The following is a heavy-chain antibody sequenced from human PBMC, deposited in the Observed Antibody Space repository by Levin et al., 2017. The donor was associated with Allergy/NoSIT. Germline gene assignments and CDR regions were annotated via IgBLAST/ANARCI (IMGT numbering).Heavy chain of an antibody. CDR1: GFTFRDFG. CDR2: ISWNKSNK. J-gene: IGHJ4*02. Sequence: GGSLRLSCAASGFTFRDFGMHWLRQTPGKGLEWVAVISWNKSNKYYADSVKGRFTISRDNSKNTVSLQMNSLRVEDTAVFYCAQSRPEVSHGYFDHWGQGARVTVSS. V-gene: IGHV3-30*18. CDR3: AQSRPEVSHGYFDH.